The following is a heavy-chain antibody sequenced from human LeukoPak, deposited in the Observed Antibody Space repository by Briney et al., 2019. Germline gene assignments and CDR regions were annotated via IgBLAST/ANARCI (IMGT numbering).Heavy chain of an antibody. CDR2: ISSSSSYI. J-gene: IGHJ3*02. D-gene: IGHD3-10*01. V-gene: IGHV3-21*01. CDR1: GFTFSSYS. Sequence: TGGSLRLSCAASGFTFSSYSMNWVRQAPGKGLEWVSSISSSSSYIYYADSVKGRFTISRDNAKNSLYLQMNSLRAEDTAVYYCARDRRARGVDAFDIWGQGTMVTVSS. CDR3: ARDRRARGVDAFDI.